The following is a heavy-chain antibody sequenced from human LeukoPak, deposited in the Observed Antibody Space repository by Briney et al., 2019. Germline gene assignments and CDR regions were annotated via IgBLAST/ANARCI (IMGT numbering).Heavy chain of an antibody. D-gene: IGHD4/OR15-4a*01. J-gene: IGHJ5*02. CDR2: IIPIFGTA. Sequence: ASVKVSCKASGGTFSSYAISWVRQAPGQGLEWMGGIIPIFGTANYAQKFQGRVTITADKSTSTAYMELSSLRSEDTAVYYCARVLSDPGGAWFDPWGQGTLVTVSS. CDR1: GGTFSSYA. CDR3: ARVLSDPGGAWFDP. V-gene: IGHV1-69*06.